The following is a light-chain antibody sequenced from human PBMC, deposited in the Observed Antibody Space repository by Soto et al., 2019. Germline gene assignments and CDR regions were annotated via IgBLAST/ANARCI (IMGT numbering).Light chain of an antibody. CDR3: LPSEGGPYV. CDR1: NGAVTNDHY. CDR2: DTT. J-gene: IGLJ1*01. V-gene: IGLV7-46*01. Sequence: QPVVTSVRSLSLSPRRTVSLTCGSSNGAVTNDHYPYRFQPKPGQAPRTPIDDTTNRHCWPPSRFSGSRLGGKAALTLSGAQPGVAAAYYCLPSEGGPYVCGGGNK.